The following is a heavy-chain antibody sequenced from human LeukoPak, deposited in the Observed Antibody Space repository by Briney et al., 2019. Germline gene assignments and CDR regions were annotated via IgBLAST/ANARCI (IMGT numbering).Heavy chain of an antibody. J-gene: IGHJ6*02. V-gene: IGHV3-74*01. Sequence: GGSLRLSCAASGITFGNNWMHWVRQGPGKGLVWISRINSDGGGAIYADSVKGRFTISRDNSKNTLYLQMNSLRAEDTAVYYCAKDQTLTPLLGMDVWGQGTTVTVSS. CDR3: AKDQTLTPLLGMDV. CDR2: INSDGGGA. D-gene: IGHD3-9*01. CDR1: GITFGNNW.